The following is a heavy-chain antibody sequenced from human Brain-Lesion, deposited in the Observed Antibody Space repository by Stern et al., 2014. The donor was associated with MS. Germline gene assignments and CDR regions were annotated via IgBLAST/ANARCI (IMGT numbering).Heavy chain of an antibody. CDR3: ARDQYQVPYYNYYHGMDV. CDR2: ITPAGSEK. D-gene: IGHD2-2*01. CDR1: GFTFSNYW. Sequence: EVQLLESGGRLVQPGGSLRLSCAASGFTFSNYWMSWVRQAPVKGLEWVANITPAGSEKYDGDSVKGRFTISRNNAKNSLYLQMNSLRAEDTSVYYCARDQYQVPYYNYYHGMDVWGQGTTVTVSS. J-gene: IGHJ6*02. V-gene: IGHV3-7*01.